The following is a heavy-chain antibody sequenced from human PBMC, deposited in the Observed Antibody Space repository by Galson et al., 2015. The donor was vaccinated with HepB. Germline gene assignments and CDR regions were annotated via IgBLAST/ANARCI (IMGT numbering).Heavy chain of an antibody. J-gene: IGHJ6*02. CDR3: AYGSDV. CDR1: GDSVSSNLAV. Sequence: CAISGDSVSSNLAVWNWIRQSPSRGLEWLGRTYYRSKWYIDYATSVRSRITINPDTSRNQFSLHLSSAAPEDTAVYYCAYGSDVWGQGTTVIVSS. CDR2: TYYRSKWYI. V-gene: IGHV6-1*01.